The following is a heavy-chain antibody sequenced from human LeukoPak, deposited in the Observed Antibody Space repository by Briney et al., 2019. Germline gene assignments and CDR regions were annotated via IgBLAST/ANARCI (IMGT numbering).Heavy chain of an antibody. CDR2: IDTSGST. Sequence: SETLSLTCTVSGGSISSYYWSWIRQPAGKGLEWIGRIDTSGSTKNNPSLKSRVTMSVDTSKNQFSLKLSSVTAADTAVYYCARLWLRLYYMDVWGKGTTVTVSS. CDR1: GGSISSYY. D-gene: IGHD5-12*01. J-gene: IGHJ6*03. CDR3: ARLWLRLYYMDV. V-gene: IGHV4-4*07.